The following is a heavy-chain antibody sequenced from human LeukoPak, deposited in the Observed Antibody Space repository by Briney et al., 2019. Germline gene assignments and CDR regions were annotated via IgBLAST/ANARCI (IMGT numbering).Heavy chain of an antibody. CDR3: ARLGDDFWSGYFNWFDP. Sequence: SETLSLTCTVSGGSISGFYWSWIRQPPGKGLEWIGYIYYTGSTSYNPSLKSRVTLSVDTSKNQFSLKLSSVTAADTAVYYCARLGDDFWSGYFNWFDPWGQGTLVTVSS. CDR1: GGSISGFY. V-gene: IGHV4-59*08. CDR2: IYYTGST. D-gene: IGHD3-3*01. J-gene: IGHJ5*02.